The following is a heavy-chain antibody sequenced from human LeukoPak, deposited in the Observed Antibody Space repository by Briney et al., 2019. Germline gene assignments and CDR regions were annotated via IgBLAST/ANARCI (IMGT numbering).Heavy chain of an antibody. CDR2: ISSDGSNK. CDR1: GFIFRSYA. D-gene: IGHD3-16*01. J-gene: IGHJ4*02. CDR3: AGTHSRGG. Sequence: PGGSLRLSCAASGFIFRSYAMHWVRQAPGKGLEWVAVISSDGSNKYYAGSVKGRFTISRDNSKNTLYLQMNSLRAEDTGVYYCAGTHSRGGWGQGTLVTVSS. V-gene: IGHV3-30-3*01.